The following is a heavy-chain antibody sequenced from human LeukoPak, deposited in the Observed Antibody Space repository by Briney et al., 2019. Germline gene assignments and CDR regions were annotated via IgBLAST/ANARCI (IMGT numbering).Heavy chain of an antibody. CDR1: GFTFDDYA. V-gene: IGHV3-9*01. CDR2: ISWNSGSI. CDR3: ARELPRYYSGMDV. Sequence: PGRSLRLSCAASGFTFDDYAMHWVRQAPGKGLEWVSGISWNSGSIGYADSVKGRFTISRDNSKNTLYLQMNSLRAEDTAVYYCARELPRYYSGMDVWGQGTTVAVSS. J-gene: IGHJ6*02.